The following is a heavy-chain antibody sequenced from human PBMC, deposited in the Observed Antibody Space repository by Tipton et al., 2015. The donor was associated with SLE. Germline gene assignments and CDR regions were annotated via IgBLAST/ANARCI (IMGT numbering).Heavy chain of an antibody. CDR2: IYYSGST. Sequence: TLSLTCAVSGYSISSGYYWGWIRQPPGKGLEWIGSIYYSGSTYYNPSLKSRVTISVDTSKNQFSLKLSSVTAADTAVYYCARGRDLYDYVWGSYRPDYFDYWGQGTLVTVSS. CDR1: GYSISSGYY. J-gene: IGHJ4*02. CDR3: ARGRDLYDYVWGSYRPDYFDY. D-gene: IGHD3-16*02. V-gene: IGHV4-38-2*01.